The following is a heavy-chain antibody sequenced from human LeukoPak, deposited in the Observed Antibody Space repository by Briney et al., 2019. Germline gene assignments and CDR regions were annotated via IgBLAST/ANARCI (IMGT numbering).Heavy chain of an antibody. CDR1: GASISGGGYY. J-gene: IGHJ5*02. CDR2: IYPGSGST. CDR3: ATPPGIVCLEKGCDP. D-gene: IGHD3-3*01. V-gene: IGHV4-39*01. Sequence: PSETLSLTCTVSGASISGGGYYCGWIRQSPGKGLEWIGNIYPGSGSTYYNPSLRSRVAISIDTSKNQFSLKVTSVTAPDTAVYYCATPPGIVCLEKGCDPGGQGTLVTVS.